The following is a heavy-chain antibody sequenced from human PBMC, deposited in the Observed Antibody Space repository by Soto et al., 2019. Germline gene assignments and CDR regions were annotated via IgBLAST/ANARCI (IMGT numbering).Heavy chain of an antibody. V-gene: IGHV3-66*01. Sequence: GGSLRLSCAASGFTISSNYMSWVRQAPGKGLEWVSVIYSGGNTYYADSVKGRFTISRDNSKNTLYLQMNSLRAEDTAVYYCEIDLGDYYDSSGYPDAFDIWGQGTMVTVSS. J-gene: IGHJ3*02. CDR2: IYSGGNT. CDR1: GFTISSNY. CDR3: EIDLGDYYDSSGYPDAFDI. D-gene: IGHD3-22*01.